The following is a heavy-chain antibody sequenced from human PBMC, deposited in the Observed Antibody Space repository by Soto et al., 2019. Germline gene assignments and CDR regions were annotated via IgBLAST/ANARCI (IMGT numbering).Heavy chain of an antibody. CDR3: ARDPDSGSYDY. CDR1: GFTFSSYA. Sequence: SGGSLRLSCRASGFTFSSYAMHWVRQAPGKGLEWVAVISYDGSNKYYADSVKGRFTIPRDNSKNTLYLQMNSLRAEDTAVYYCARDPDSGSYDYWGQGTLVTVSS. D-gene: IGHD1-26*01. J-gene: IGHJ4*02. CDR2: ISYDGSNK. V-gene: IGHV3-30-3*01.